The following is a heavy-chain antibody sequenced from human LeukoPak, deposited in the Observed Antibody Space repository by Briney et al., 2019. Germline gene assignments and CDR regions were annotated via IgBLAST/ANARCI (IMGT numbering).Heavy chain of an antibody. CDR3: ARLITGTTTAFDI. V-gene: IGHV4-39*07. CDR1: GGSISSSNYY. CDR2: IYYSGSA. J-gene: IGHJ3*02. D-gene: IGHD1-7*01. Sequence: SETLSLTCSVSGGSISSSNYYWGWIRQPPGKGLEWIGSIYYSGSAYYNPSLKSRLTISVDTSKNQFSLKLSSVTAADTAVYYCARLITGTTTAFDIWGQGTMVTVSS.